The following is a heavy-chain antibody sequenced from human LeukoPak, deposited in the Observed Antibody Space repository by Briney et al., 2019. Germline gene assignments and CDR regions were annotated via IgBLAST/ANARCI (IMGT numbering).Heavy chain of an antibody. CDR2: ISYDGSNK. CDR3: ARDGSGWFFDY. V-gene: IGHV3-30*04. J-gene: IGHJ4*02. D-gene: IGHD6-19*01. CDR1: GFTFSSYA. Sequence: GGSLRLSCAASGFTFSSYAMHWVRQAPGKGLEWVAVISYDGSNKYYADSVRGRFTISRDNSKNTLYLQMNSLRAEDTAVYYCARDGSGWFFDYWGQGTLVTVSS.